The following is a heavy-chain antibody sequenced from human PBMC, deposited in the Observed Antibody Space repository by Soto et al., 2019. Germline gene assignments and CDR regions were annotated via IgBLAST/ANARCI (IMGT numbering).Heavy chain of an antibody. D-gene: IGHD3-22*01. CDR1: GFTVSSNY. CDR2: IYSGGST. Sequence: EVQLVESGGGLIQPGGSLRLSCSASGFTVSSNYMSWVRQAPGKGLEWVSVIYSGGSTYYADSVKGRFTISRDNSKNTLYLQMNSLRADDTAVYYCARESTMIVEDAFDIWGQGTMVAVSS. V-gene: IGHV3-53*01. CDR3: ARESTMIVEDAFDI. J-gene: IGHJ3*02.